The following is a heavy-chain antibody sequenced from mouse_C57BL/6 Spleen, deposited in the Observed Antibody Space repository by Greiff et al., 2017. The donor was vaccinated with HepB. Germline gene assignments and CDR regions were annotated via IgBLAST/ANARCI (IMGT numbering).Heavy chain of an antibody. J-gene: IGHJ3*01. V-gene: IGHV1-50*01. CDR1: GYTFTSYW. Sequence: VKQSCKASGYTFTSYWMQWVKQRPGQGLEWIGEIDPSDSYTNYNQKFKGKATLTVDTSSSTAYMQLSSLTSEDSAVYYCARKGTWFAYWGQGTLVTVSA. CDR2: IDPSDSYT. CDR3: ARKGTWFAY.